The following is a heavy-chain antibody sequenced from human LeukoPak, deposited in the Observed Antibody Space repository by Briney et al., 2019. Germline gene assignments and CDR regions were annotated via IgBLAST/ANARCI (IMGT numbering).Heavy chain of an antibody. J-gene: IGHJ6*03. CDR1: GYTFSSYW. CDR2: IYPGDSDT. Sequence: GESLKISCEGSGYTFSSYWIGWVRQMPGNGLEWMGIIYPGDSDTRYSPSFQGQVTISADKSISTAYLQWSSLKASDTAMYFCARADSRSYYMDVWGKGATVTVSS. D-gene: IGHD2-15*01. CDR3: ARADSRSYYMDV. V-gene: IGHV5-51*01.